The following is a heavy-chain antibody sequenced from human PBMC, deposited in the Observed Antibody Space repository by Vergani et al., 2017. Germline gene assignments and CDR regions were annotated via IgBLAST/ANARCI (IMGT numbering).Heavy chain of an antibody. CDR3: AKVGYSYGDFDY. D-gene: IGHD5-18*01. J-gene: IGHJ4*02. CDR1: EFTFSSYA. Sequence: EVQLLESGGGLVQPGGSLRLSCAASEFTFSSYAMSWVRQAPGKGLEWVSAISGSGGSTYYADSVKGRFTISRDNSKNTLYLQMNSLRAEDTAVYYCAKVGYSYGDFDYWGQGTLVTVSS. CDR2: ISGSGGST. V-gene: IGHV3-23*01.